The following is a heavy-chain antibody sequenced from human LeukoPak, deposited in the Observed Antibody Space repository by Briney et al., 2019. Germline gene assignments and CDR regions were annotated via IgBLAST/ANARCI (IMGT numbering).Heavy chain of an antibody. D-gene: IGHD2-15*01. V-gene: IGHV3-30*18. J-gene: IGHJ5*02. CDR2: ISYDGSNK. CDR3: AKDSPNCSGGSCYIGCFDP. CDR1: GFTFSSYG. Sequence: PGGSLRLSCAASGFTFSSYGMHWVRQAPGKGLEWVAVISYDGSNKYYADSVKGRFTISRDNSKNTLYLQMNSLRAEDTAVYYCAKDSPNCSGGSCYIGCFDPWGQGALVTVSS.